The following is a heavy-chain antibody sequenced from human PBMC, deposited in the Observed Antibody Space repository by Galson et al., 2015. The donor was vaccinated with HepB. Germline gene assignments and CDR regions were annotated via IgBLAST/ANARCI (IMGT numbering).Heavy chain of an antibody. Sequence: SLRLSCAASGFTFSDYYMSWIRQAPGKGLEWVSYITSSGSYTNYADSVKGRFTISRDNAKNSLYLQMNSLRAEDTAVYYCARDTYNSNGAEYFQHWGQGTLVTVSS. V-gene: IGHV3-11*05. CDR3: ARDTYNSNGAEYFQH. CDR2: ITSSGSYT. J-gene: IGHJ1*01. CDR1: GFTFSDYY. D-gene: IGHD1-20*01.